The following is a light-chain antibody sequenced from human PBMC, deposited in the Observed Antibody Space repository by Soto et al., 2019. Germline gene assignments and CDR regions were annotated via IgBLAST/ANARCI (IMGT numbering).Light chain of an antibody. J-gene: IGLJ3*02. CDR2: RSN. V-gene: IGLV1-47*01. CDR1: SSNIGRNF. Sequence: QSVLTQPPSASGTPGQRVTISCSGSSSNIGRNFVYWYQQVPGTAPKLLIYRSNQRPSGVPDRFSVSKSGTSASLAISGLRSEDEADYFCAAWDDSLSGPVFGGGTKVTVL. CDR3: AAWDDSLSGPV.